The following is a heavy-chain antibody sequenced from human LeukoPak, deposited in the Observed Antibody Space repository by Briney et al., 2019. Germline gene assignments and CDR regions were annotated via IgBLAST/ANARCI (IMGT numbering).Heavy chain of an antibody. J-gene: IGHJ4*02. Sequence: PSETLSLTCAVYGGSFSGYYWSWIRQPPGKGLEWIEEINHSGSTNYNPSLKSRVTISVDTSKNQFSLKLSSVTAADTAVYYCARGGLRFLEWLSVWYYFDYWGQGTLVTVSS. V-gene: IGHV4-34*01. D-gene: IGHD3-3*01. CDR3: ARGGLRFLEWLSVWYYFDY. CDR1: GGSFSGYY. CDR2: INHSGST.